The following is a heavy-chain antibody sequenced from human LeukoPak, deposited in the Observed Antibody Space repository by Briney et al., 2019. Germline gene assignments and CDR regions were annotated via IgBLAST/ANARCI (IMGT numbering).Heavy chain of an antibody. Sequence: ASVKVSCKASGYTFSNSGISWVRQAAGQGLEWMGWISTYSGTTNYAHNLQGRLTMTTDTSTSTAYMELRNLKSDDTAVYYCARSGGYYFYMDVWGKGTTVTVSS. CDR3: ARSGGYYFYMDV. V-gene: IGHV1-18*01. CDR1: GYTFSNSG. D-gene: IGHD1-26*01. CDR2: ISTYSGTT. J-gene: IGHJ6*03.